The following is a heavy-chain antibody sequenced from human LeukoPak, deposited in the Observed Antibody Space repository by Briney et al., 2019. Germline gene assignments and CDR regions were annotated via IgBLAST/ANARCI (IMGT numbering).Heavy chain of an antibody. J-gene: IGHJ6*03. D-gene: IGHD3-22*01. CDR1: GFTFNSFW. CDR3: ARGGSGSGYHYYYYYMDV. V-gene: IGHV3-74*01. Sequence: GGSLRLSCAASGFTFNSFWMYWVRQVPGKGLLWVARINSDGIRTSHADSVQGRFTISRDNANNTLYLQVNSLRVEDTAVYYCARGGSGSGYHYYYYYMDVWGKGTTVTISS. CDR2: INSDGIRT.